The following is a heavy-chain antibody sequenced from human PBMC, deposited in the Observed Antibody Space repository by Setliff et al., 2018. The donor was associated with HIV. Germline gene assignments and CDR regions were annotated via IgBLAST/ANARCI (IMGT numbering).Heavy chain of an antibody. J-gene: IGHJ5*02. CDR2: IFASGRS. CDR3: ARRNDNSGSLPAKNWFDT. V-gene: IGHV4-4*09. CDR1: GGSISSYC. D-gene: IGHD3-10*01. Sequence: SETLSLTCTVSGGSISSYCWNWIRQPPGKGLEWIGYIFASGRSLYNPSLQSRVSISIDTSKNQFSLKLSSVTAADTAVYYCARRNDNSGSLPAKNWFDTWGQGRLVTVSS.